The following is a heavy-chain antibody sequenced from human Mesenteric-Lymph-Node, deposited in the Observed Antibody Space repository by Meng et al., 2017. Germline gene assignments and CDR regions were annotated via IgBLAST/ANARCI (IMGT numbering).Heavy chain of an antibody. CDR3: AKEPIESGSYHLDY. D-gene: IGHD1-26*01. CDR1: GFSFSSYA. CDR2: ISGGGVTT. J-gene: IGHJ4*02. V-gene: IGHV3-23*01. Sequence: EVQVLESGGGLVQPGGSLRLSCAASGFSFSSYAIIWVRQAPGKGLEWVSAISGGGVTTYYADSVKGRFTITRDNPKNTLYLQMNSLRAEDTAVYYCAKEPIESGSYHLDYWGQGTLVTVSS.